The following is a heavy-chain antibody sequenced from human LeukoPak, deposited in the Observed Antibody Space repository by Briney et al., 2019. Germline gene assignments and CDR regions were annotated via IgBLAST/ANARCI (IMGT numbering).Heavy chain of an antibody. J-gene: IGHJ5*02. D-gene: IGHD5-24*01. CDR1: GGSISGSRYF. V-gene: IGHV4-39*02. CDR3: ARASDPWLQLT. CDR2: IHYSGST. Sequence: SETLSLTCTVSGGSISGSRYFWAWIRQSPGKGLEWIGSIHYSGSTSYNPSLKSRLTISVDTSKNHFSLKLSSVTAADTAVYYCARASDPWLQLTWGQGTLVTVSS.